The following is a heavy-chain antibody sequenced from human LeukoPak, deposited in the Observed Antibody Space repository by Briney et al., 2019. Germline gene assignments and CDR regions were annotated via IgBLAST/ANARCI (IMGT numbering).Heavy chain of an antibody. CDR1: GYTFTGYY. D-gene: IGHD2-2*02. CDR3: ARDQGYCSSTSCYTTELGY. Sequence: ASVKVSCKASGYTFTGYYMHWVRQAPGQGLEWMGWINPNSGGTNYAQKFQGRVTMTRDTSISTAYMELSRLRSDDTAVYYCARDQGYCSSTSCYTTELGYWGQGTLVTVSS. V-gene: IGHV1-2*02. J-gene: IGHJ4*02. CDR2: INPNSGGT.